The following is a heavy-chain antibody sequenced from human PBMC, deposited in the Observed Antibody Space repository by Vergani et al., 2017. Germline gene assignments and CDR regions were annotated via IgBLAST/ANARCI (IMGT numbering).Heavy chain of an antibody. J-gene: IGHJ5*01. CDR1: GSTVSGNY. CDR2: IYSRDET. CDR3: ARGKYYGSGTYVDP. D-gene: IGHD3-10*01. V-gene: IGHV3-66*02. Sequence: ELQLVESGGGLVQPGGSLRLSCAASGSTVSGNYMTWVRQAPGKGLEWVSQIYSRDETYYAHSVNDRVTISRDTSKNTLHLHINNLRVDDTHVYYCARGKYYGSGTYVDPWGQGTLGNVSP.